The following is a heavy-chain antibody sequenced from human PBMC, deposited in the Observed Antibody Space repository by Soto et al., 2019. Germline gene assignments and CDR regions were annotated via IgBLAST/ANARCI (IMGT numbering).Heavy chain of an antibody. Sequence: QVQLQGSGPGLVKPSETLFLTCTVSGGSMRGQHWSWIRQPPGKGLEWIGHHSDSTNYNPSLKSRITISTDTSKNQFSLKLSSVTAADTAVYYCATYTVGEGGRGYWGQGTLVTVSS. D-gene: IGHD3-16*01. CDR2: HHSDST. J-gene: IGHJ4*02. CDR1: GGSMRGQH. V-gene: IGHV4-4*09. CDR3: ATYTVGEGGRGY.